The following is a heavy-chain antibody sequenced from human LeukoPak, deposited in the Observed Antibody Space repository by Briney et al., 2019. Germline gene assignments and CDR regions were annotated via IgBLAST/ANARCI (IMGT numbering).Heavy chain of an antibody. CDR1: GYSISSGYY. J-gene: IGHJ4*02. CDR3: ARVTPGYFDY. CDR2: IYHSEST. D-gene: IGHD6-13*01. Sequence: SETLSLTCTVSGYSISSGYYWGWIRQPPGKGLEWIGSIYHSESTYYNPSLKSRVTISVDTSKNQFSLKLSSVTAADTAVYYCARVTPGYFDYWGQGTLVTVSS. V-gene: IGHV4-38-2*02.